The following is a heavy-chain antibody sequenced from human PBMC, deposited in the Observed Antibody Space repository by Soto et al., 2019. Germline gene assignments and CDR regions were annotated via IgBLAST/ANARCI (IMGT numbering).Heavy chain of an antibody. Sequence: SGPTLVNPTQTLTLTCPFSGFSLSTSGVGVGWIRQPPGKALEWLALIYWDDDKRYSPSLKSRLTITKDTSKNQVVLTMTNMDPVDTATYYCAHRPSGFGYAAPYYFDYWGQGTLVTVSS. CDR1: GFSLSTSGVG. V-gene: IGHV2-5*02. CDR3: AHRPSGFGYAAPYYFDY. D-gene: IGHD5-18*01. CDR2: IYWDDDK. J-gene: IGHJ4*02.